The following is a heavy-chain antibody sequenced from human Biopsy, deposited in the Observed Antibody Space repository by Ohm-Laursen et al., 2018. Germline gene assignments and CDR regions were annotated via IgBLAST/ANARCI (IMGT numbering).Heavy chain of an antibody. Sequence: SLRLSCAATGFTVSNKYMSWVRQAPGKGLEWVSVIYTGGTTHYADSVRGRFTISRDNSKNTLYLQMNSLRAEDPAVYYCARHHCTNGVCLGVYFDYWGQGTLVTVSS. J-gene: IGHJ4*02. CDR3: ARHHCTNGVCLGVYFDY. V-gene: IGHV3-53*01. CDR2: IYTGGTT. D-gene: IGHD2-8*01. CDR1: GFTVSNKY.